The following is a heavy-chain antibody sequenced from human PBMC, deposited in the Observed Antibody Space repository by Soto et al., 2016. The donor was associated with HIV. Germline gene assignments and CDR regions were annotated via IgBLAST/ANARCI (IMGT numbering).Heavy chain of an antibody. V-gene: IGHV3-15*01. CDR1: GFTFSKAW. CDR3: TSHLYPT. CDR2: IKSETDGGTT. J-gene: IGHJ5*02. Sequence: EVQLVESGGGLVKPGGSLRLSCAVSGFTFSKAWMSWVRQAPGKGLEWVGRIKSETDGGTTDYAAPVKGRFTISRDGSKNTLYLQMNSLKTEDTAVYYCTSHLYPTWGQGMLVTVSS. D-gene: IGHD3-16*01.